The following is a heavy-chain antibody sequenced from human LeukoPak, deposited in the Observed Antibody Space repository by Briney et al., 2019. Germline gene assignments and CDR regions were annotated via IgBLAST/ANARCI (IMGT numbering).Heavy chain of an antibody. CDR2: IHPSTGNP. J-gene: IGHJ4*02. CDR3: ARAFQSLGGLSLPDY. CDR1: GYTFTNYA. V-gene: IGHV7-4-1*02. Sequence: ASVKVSCKASGYTFTNYAMNWVRQAPAQGLEWMGWIHPSTGNPAYAQGFSGRFVFSLDTSVSTTYLQISSLKAEDTAVYFCARAFQSLGGLSLPDYWGQGTLVTVSS. D-gene: IGHD3-16*02.